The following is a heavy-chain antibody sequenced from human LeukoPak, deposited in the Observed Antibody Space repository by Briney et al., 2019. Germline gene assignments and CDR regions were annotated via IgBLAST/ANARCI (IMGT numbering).Heavy chain of an antibody. J-gene: IGHJ4*02. CDR2: ISYDGSIK. Sequence: PGGSLRLSCAASGFTFSSYGMHWVRQAPGKGLEWVAVISYDGSIKYYADSVKGRFTISRDNSKNTLYLQMNSLRAEDTAVYYCAKEYRYYGSTYYFDYWGQGTLVTVSS. V-gene: IGHV3-30*18. CDR1: GFTFSSYG. D-gene: IGHD3-10*01. CDR3: AKEYRYYGSTYYFDY.